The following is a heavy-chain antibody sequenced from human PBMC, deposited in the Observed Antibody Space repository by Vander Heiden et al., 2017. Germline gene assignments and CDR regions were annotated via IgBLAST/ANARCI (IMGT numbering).Heavy chain of an antibody. V-gene: IGHV5-51*03. CDR1: GYTFSGHW. J-gene: IGHJ6*02. CDR2: IYPGDSDI. Sequence: EVQLVQSGAEVKKPAASLKISCKVSGYTFSGHWIGWVRQMPGKGLEWMAIIYPGDSDIRYSPSFEGQVTISADKSISTAYLQWSSLKASDTAMYYCAASLHYYYGMDVWGQGTTVTVSS. CDR3: AASLHYYYGMDV.